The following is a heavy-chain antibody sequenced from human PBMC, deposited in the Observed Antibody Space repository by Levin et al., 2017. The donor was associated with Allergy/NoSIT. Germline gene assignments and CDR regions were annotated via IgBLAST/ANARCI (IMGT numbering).Heavy chain of an antibody. CDR2: ISGSGGST. Sequence: QPGGSLRLSCAASGFTFSSYAMSWVRQAPGKGLEWVSAISGSGGSTYYADSVKGRLTISRDNSKNTLYLQMNSLRADDTAVYYCAKMRGVGGYDILTGYYPSHFDYWGQGTLVTVSS. D-gene: IGHD3-9*01. CDR1: GFTFSSYA. J-gene: IGHJ4*02. V-gene: IGHV3-23*01. CDR3: AKMRGVGGYDILTGYYPSHFDY.